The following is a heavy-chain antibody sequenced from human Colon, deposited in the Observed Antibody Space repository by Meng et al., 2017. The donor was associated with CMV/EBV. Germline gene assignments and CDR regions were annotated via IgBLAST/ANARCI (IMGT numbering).Heavy chain of an antibody. J-gene: IGHJ3*02. V-gene: IGHV3-30*02. Sequence: GESLKISCAASGFGFSNYGMLWVRQAPGKGLEWVAIIWYDGSETYYADSVKGRFTSSRDNSKNTLYLQMNSVRAEDTAVYYCAKGLSYYTDPNFDAFDIWGQGTVVTVSS. CDR1: GFGFSNYG. D-gene: IGHD2-21*01. CDR3: AKGLSYYTDPNFDAFDI. CDR2: IWYDGSET.